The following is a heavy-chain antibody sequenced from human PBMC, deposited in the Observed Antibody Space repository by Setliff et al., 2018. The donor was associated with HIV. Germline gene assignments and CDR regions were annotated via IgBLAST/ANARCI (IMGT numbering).Heavy chain of an antibody. CDR2: MSDIGST. Sequence: SETLSLNCSVSGASLGSGTYFWNWVRQSPGKGLEWIGYMSDIGSTYYNPSLKSRVTISADTSRNGFSLNLNSVTAADTAVYFCARASGAKYYNGMDVWGQGTTVTVSS. J-gene: IGHJ6*02. V-gene: IGHV4-30-4*08. CDR1: GASLGSGTYF. CDR3: ARASGAKYYNGMDV. D-gene: IGHD1-26*01.